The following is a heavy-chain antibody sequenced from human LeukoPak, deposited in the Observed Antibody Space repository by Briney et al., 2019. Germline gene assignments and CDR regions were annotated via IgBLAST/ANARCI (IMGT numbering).Heavy chain of an antibody. V-gene: IGHV1-18*01. D-gene: IGHD6-19*01. J-gene: IGHJ4*02. Sequence: ASVKVSCKASGYTFTSYGISWVRQAPGQGLEWMGWISAYNGSTNYAQKLQGRVTMTTDTSTSTAYMELRSLRSDDTAVYYCARAATRIAVAGPYYFDYWGQGTLVTVSS. CDR2: ISAYNGST. CDR1: GYTFTSYG. CDR3: ARAATRIAVAGPYYFDY.